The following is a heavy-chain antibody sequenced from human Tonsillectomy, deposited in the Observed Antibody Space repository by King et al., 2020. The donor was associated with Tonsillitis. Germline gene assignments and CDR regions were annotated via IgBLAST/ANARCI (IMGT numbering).Heavy chain of an antibody. CDR3: ARGYYDGSGYYLGDY. Sequence: VQLVASGGGVVQPGRSLRLSCAASGFNFSSYGMHWVRPAPGKGLEWGAVIWYDGRNQYYADSVKGRFTISRDNSKNPLYLQMNSLRAEDTAVYYCARGYYDGSGYYLGDYWGQGTLVTVSS. CDR2: IWYDGRNQ. V-gene: IGHV3-33*08. J-gene: IGHJ4*02. D-gene: IGHD3-22*01. CDR1: GFNFSSYG.